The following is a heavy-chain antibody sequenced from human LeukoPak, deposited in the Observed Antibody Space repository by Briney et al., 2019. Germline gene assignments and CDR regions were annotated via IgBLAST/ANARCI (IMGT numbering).Heavy chain of an antibody. V-gene: IGHV3-48*03. CDR2: ISSSGSTI. Sequence: GGSLRLSCVGSGFTFGAYGMHWVRQVPGKGLEWVAYISSSGSTIYYADSVKGRFTISRDHAKNSLYLQMNSLRAEDTAVYYCAELGITMIGGVWGKGTTVTISS. D-gene: IGHD3-10*02. CDR1: GFTFGAYG. CDR3: AELGITMIGGV. J-gene: IGHJ6*04.